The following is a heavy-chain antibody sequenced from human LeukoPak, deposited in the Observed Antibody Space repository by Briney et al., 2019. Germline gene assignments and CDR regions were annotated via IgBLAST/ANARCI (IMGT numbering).Heavy chain of an antibody. CDR3: ARLVEMATGAFDY. D-gene: IGHD5-24*01. J-gene: IGHJ4*02. CDR1: GFTFSSYS. Sequence: GGSLRLSCAASGFTFSSYSMNWVRQAPGKGLEWVSSISSSSSYIYYADSVKGRFTISRDNAKNSLYLQMNSLRDEDTAVYYCARLVEMATGAFDYWGQGTLVTVSS. V-gene: IGHV3-21*01. CDR2: ISSSSSYI.